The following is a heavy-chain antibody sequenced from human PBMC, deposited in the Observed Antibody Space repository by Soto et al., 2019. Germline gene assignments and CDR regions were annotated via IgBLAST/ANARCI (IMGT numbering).Heavy chain of an antibody. CDR2: IYYSGST. V-gene: IGHV4-59*01. J-gene: IGHJ6*02. CDR3: AKDFIRYFDWLFRDYYYYGMDV. D-gene: IGHD3-9*01. Sequence: PSETLSLTCTVSGGSISSYYWSWIRQPPGKGLEWIGYIYYSGSTNYNPSLKSRVTISVDTSKNQFSLKLSSVTAEDTAVYYCAKDFIRYFDWLFRDYYYYGMDVWRQGTTVTVSS. CDR1: GGSISSYY.